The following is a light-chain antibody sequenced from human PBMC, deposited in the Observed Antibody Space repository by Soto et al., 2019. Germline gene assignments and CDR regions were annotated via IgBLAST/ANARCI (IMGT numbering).Light chain of an antibody. J-gene: IGLJ2*01. V-gene: IGLV2-14*01. CDR1: SSDVGGYNY. Sequence: QSALTQPASVSGSPGQSITISCTGTSSDVGGYNYVSWYQQHPGKAPKLMIYDVTNRPSGVSNRFSGSKSGNTASLTISGLLAEDEADYYCSSSTTSSTTVVFGGGTKLTVL. CDR3: SSSTTSSTTVV. CDR2: DVT.